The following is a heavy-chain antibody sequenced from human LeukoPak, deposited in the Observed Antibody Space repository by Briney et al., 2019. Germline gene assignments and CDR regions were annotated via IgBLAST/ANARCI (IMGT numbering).Heavy chain of an antibody. CDR2: INPSGGST. D-gene: IGHD3-10*01. J-gene: IGHJ5*02. Sequence: ASVKVSRKASGYTFTSYYMHWVRQAPGQGLEWMGIINPSGGSTSYAQKFQGRVTMTRDTSTSTVYMELSSLRSEDTAGYYCARSFGANWFDPWGQGTLVTVSS. CDR1: GYTFTSYY. V-gene: IGHV1-46*01. CDR3: ARSFGANWFDP.